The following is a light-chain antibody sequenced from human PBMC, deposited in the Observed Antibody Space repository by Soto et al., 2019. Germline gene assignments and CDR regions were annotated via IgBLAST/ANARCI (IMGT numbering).Light chain of an antibody. Sequence: EIVLTQSEGTLSWSPGESATLSCRASQSVGSRFLAWYKQKPGQAPRLVIHGVSTSATGIPDRFIGSGSGKDFTLTISRLEPEDSAVYYCQYFGRRFGQGTKVDI. J-gene: IGKJ1*01. V-gene: IGKV3-20*01. CDR2: GVS. CDR1: QSVGSRF. CDR3: QYFGRR.